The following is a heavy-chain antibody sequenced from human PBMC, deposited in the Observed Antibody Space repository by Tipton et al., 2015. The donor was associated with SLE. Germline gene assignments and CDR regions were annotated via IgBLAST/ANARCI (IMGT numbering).Heavy chain of an antibody. Sequence: TLSLTCTVSGGSITNYYWTWIRQPPGKGLEWVGYIHYRGSTNYNPSLQSRVTMSVDTSTNQFSLQLSPVTAADTAVYYCARKYSGPYSGWIPDLDSWGQGTLVTVSS. CDR2: IHYRGST. J-gene: IGHJ4*02. CDR1: GGSITNYY. V-gene: IGHV4-59*12. D-gene: IGHD1-26*01. CDR3: ARKYSGPYSGWIPDLDS.